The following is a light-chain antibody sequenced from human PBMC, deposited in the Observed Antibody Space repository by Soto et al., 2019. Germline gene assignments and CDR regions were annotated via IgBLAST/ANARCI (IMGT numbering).Light chain of an antibody. Sequence: VESVTITFRASHGISTSLAWYQVKPGKAPKLLIYAASRLESGVPSRFSGSGSGTDFTLTISSLQPEDFSTYYCQQLHTYPITFGQGTRLEIK. CDR1: HGISTS. CDR2: AAS. V-gene: IGKV1-9*01. CDR3: QQLHTYPIT. J-gene: IGKJ5*01.